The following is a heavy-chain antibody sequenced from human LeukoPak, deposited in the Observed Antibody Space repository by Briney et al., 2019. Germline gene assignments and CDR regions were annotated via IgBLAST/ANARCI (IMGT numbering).Heavy chain of an antibody. CDR2: ISYDGSNK. V-gene: IGHV3-30*03. Sequence: GGSLRLSCAASGFTFSSYGMHWVRQAPGKGLEWVAVISYDGSNKYYADSVKGRFTISRDNSKNTLYLQMNSLRAEDTAVYYCARGNVLPWMGFDLWGQGTLVTVSS. J-gene: IGHJ5*02. CDR3: ARGNVLPWMGFDL. CDR1: GFTFSSYG. D-gene: IGHD3-10*01.